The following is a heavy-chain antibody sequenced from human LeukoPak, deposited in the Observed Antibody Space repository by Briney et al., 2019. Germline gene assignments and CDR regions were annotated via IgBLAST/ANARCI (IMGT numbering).Heavy chain of an antibody. D-gene: IGHD5-24*01. Sequence: SETLSLTCAVYGGSFSGYYWSWIRQPPGKGLEWIGEINHSGSTNYNPSLKSRVTISVDTSKNQFSLKLSSVTAADTAVYYCARINKWWPQFNWFDPWGQGTLVTVSS. CDR3: ARINKWWPQFNWFDP. CDR2: INHSGST. CDR1: GGSFSGYY. V-gene: IGHV4-34*01. J-gene: IGHJ5*02.